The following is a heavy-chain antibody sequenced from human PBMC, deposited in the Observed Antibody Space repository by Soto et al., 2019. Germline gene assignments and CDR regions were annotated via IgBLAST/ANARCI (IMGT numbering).Heavy chain of an antibody. Sequence: GGSLRLSCAASGFTFSSYSMNWVRQAPGKGLEWVSYISSSSSTIYYADSVKGRFTISRDNAKNSLYLQMNSLRAEDTAVYYCASPPYSSGWYISDWGQGTLVTVSS. CDR3: ASPPYSSGWYISD. D-gene: IGHD6-19*01. V-gene: IGHV3-48*01. J-gene: IGHJ4*02. CDR1: GFTFSSYS. CDR2: ISSSSSTI.